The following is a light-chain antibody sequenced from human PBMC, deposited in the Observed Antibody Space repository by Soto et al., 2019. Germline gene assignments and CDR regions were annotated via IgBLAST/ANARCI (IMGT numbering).Light chain of an antibody. CDR1: QSLCTY. Sequence: EIVLTESPATLSLSPGERATLSCRVSQSLCTYLAWYQQKPGQAPRLLIYDASNRATGIPARFSGSGSGTDFTLTISSLEPEDFAVYYCQQRSNWPLLTFGGGTKVDIK. J-gene: IGKJ4*01. CDR2: DAS. V-gene: IGKV3-11*01. CDR3: QQRSNWPLLT.